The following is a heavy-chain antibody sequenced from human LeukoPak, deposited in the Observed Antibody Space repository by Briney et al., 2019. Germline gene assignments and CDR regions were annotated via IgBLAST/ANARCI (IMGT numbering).Heavy chain of an antibody. J-gene: IGHJ5*02. Sequence: NPSETLSLTCAVCGGSFSGYYWSWIRQPPGKGLEWIGEINHSGSTNYNPSLKSRVTISVDTSKNQFSLKLSSVTAADTAVYYCAREYTMVRGVIITGWFDPWGQGTLVTVSS. CDR1: GGSFSGYY. CDR3: AREYTMVRGVIITGWFDP. CDR2: INHSGST. V-gene: IGHV4-34*01. D-gene: IGHD3-10*01.